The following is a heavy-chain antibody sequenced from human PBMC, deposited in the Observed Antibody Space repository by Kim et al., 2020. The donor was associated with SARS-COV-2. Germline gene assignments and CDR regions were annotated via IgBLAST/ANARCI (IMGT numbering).Heavy chain of an antibody. V-gene: IGHV3-23*01. Sequence: GGSLRLSCAASGFTFSYYAMNWVRQAPGKGLEWVSVIGGSSGSTFYADSVKDRFTISRDNSKNTLYLQMNSLRAEDTAVYYCAKAEVGSRHLDYWGQGTLVTVSS. J-gene: IGHJ4*02. CDR3: AKAEVGSRHLDY. D-gene: IGHD3-10*01. CDR1: GFTFSYYA. CDR2: IGGSSGST.